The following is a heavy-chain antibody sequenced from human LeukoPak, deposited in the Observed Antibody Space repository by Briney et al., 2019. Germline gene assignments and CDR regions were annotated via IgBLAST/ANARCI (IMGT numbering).Heavy chain of an antibody. CDR2: IYSGGST. Sequence: GGSLRLSCAASGFAVSSNYISWVRQAPGKGLEWVSVIYSGGSTYYADSVKGRFTISRHSSKNTLYLQMNSLRAEDTAVYYCARSRNSGSYFGYWGQGTLVTVSS. CDR1: GFAVSSNY. V-gene: IGHV3-53*04. D-gene: IGHD1-26*01. J-gene: IGHJ4*02. CDR3: ARSRNSGSYFGY.